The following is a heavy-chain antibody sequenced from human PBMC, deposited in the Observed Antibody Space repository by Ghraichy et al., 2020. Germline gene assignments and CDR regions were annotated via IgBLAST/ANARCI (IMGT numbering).Heavy chain of an antibody. Sequence: TLSLTCTVSGGSISSGAYYWSWIRQHPGKGLQWIGYIHYSGGTYYNPTLKSRLTISVDTSKKHFSLRLSSVTAADTAVYYCARASRCSGGICYDFDYWGQGTLVTVSS. J-gene: IGHJ4*02. V-gene: IGHV4-31*03. D-gene: IGHD2-15*01. CDR1: GGSISSGAYY. CDR3: ARASRCSGGICYDFDY. CDR2: IHYSGGT.